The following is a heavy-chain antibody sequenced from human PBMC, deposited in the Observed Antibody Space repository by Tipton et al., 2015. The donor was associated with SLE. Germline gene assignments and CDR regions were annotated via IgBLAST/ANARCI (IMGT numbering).Heavy chain of an antibody. Sequence: SLRLPCAASGFTFRSYDMSWVRQAPGKGLEWISVIYSGGTSTYYADSVKGRFTISRDNSKNTLYLQMNSLTVEDTAVYYCAKGGTYCTTTSCYMGLDYWGQGTLVTVSS. CDR1: GFTFRSYD. J-gene: IGHJ4*02. CDR2: IYSGGTST. CDR3: AKGGTYCTTTSCYMGLDY. D-gene: IGHD2-2*02. V-gene: IGHV3-23*03.